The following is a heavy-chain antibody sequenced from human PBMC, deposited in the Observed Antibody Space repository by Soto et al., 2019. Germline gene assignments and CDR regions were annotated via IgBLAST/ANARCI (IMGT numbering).Heavy chain of an antibody. J-gene: IGHJ4*02. CDR2: IYPDGSDA. V-gene: IGHV5-51*01. Sequence: VQLVQSGAEVKKAGESLRISCKASGYDFTIYWIAWVRQMSGGGLEWMGNIYPDGSDAKYNPSFQGQVTFSVDKSVSTAYVQWTTLKASDTAIYYCARAREGGYGGYAAPLEFWGQGTPVTVAS. CDR1: GYDFTIYW. CDR3: ARAREGGYGGYAAPLEF. D-gene: IGHD5-12*01.